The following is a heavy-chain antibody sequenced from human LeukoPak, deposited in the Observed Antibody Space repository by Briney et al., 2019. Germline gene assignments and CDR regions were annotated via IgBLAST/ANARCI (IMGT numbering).Heavy chain of an antibody. CDR2: ISSSTLKI. D-gene: IGHD6-19*01. J-gene: IGHJ5*02. CDR1: GFTFSKYA. CDR3: ARDPSSGWYLKGWFDP. V-gene: IGHV3-21*01. Sequence: GALRLSCAASGFTFSKYAMTWVRQAPGKGLEWVSAISSSTLKIYYADSGKGRFTISRDNAKNSLYLQMNSLRAEDTAVYYCARDPSSGWYLKGWFDPWGQGTLVTVSS.